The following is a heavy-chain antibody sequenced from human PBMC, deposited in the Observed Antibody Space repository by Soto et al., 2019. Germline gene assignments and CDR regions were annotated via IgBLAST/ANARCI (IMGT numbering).Heavy chain of an antibody. D-gene: IGHD1-7*01. J-gene: IGHJ4*02. CDR2: LYRTGST. V-gene: IGHV4-4*02. CDR1: GGSFTSNNW. CDR3: ASRDPGTSVDY. Sequence: QVQLQESGPGLVKPSGTLSLPCAVSGGSFTSNNWWTWVRQPPGQGLEWIGELYRTGSTNYTPSLKSRVTISLDKSENQFSLKVTSLTAADTAVYYCASRDPGTSVDYWGQGTLVTVSS.